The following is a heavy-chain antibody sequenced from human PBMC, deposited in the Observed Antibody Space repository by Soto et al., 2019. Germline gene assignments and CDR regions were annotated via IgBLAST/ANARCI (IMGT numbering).Heavy chain of an antibody. J-gene: IGHJ4*02. CDR2: ISSSSSTI. D-gene: IGHD4-17*01. V-gene: IGHV3-48*01. Sequence: GGSLRLSCAASGFTFSSYSMNWVRQAPGKGLEWVSYISSSSSTIYYADSVKGRFTISRDNAKNSLYLQMNSLRAEDTAVYYCARLHPDYALDYWGQGTLVTVSS. CDR3: ARLHPDYALDY. CDR1: GFTFSSYS.